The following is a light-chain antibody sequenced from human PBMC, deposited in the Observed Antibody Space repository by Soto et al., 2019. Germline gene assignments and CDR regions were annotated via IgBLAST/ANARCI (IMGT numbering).Light chain of an antibody. CDR3: AAWYDSLSGWV. V-gene: IGLV1-47*01. CDR2: RNN. J-gene: IGLJ3*02. CDR1: SSNIGSNY. Sequence: QSVLTQPPSASGTPGQRVTISCSGSSSNIGSNYVYWYQQLPGTAPKLLIYRNNQRPSAVPDRFSGSKSATSASLAISGLRSEDEADYYCAAWYDSLSGWVFGGGTKLTVL.